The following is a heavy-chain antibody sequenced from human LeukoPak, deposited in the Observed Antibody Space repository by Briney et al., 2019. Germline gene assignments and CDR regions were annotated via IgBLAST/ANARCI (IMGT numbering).Heavy chain of an antibody. Sequence: PGGSLRLSCVASGFTFSSYWMSWVRQAPGKGLEWVANIKQDGSEKYYVDSVKGRFTISRDNAKNSLYLQMNSLRAEDTAVYYCARGSAVTYFDYWGQGTLVTVSS. D-gene: IGHD3-16*02. CDR1: GFTFSSYW. CDR2: IKQDGSEK. J-gene: IGHJ4*02. CDR3: ARGSAVTYFDY. V-gene: IGHV3-7*03.